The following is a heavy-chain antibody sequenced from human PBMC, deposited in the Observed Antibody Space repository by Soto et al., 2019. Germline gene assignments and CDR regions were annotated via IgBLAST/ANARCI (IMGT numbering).Heavy chain of an antibody. CDR2: TYYRSKWYN. J-gene: IGHJ5*02. V-gene: IGHV6-1*01. CDR1: GDSVSSNSAA. D-gene: IGHD3-3*01. CDR3: AKQYVLRFLEWSPTGDLFDP. Sequence: PSQTLSLTCVISGDSVSSNSAAWNWIRQSPSRGLEWLGRTYYRSKWYNDYAVSVKSRITINPDTSKNQFSLQLNSVTPEDTAVYYCAKQYVLRFLEWSPTGDLFDPWGQGTLVTVSS.